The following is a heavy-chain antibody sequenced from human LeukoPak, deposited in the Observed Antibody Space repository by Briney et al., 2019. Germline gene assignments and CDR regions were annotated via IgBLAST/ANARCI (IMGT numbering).Heavy chain of an antibody. Sequence: GGSLRLSCAVSGITLSNYGMSWVRQAPGKGLEWVAGISGSGGGTNYADSVKGRFTISRDNPKNALYLQMNSLRAEDTAVYFCAKRGVVIRVVLVGFHKEAYYFDSWGQGALVTVSS. D-gene: IGHD3-10*01. V-gene: IGHV3-23*01. J-gene: IGHJ4*02. CDR2: ISGSGGGT. CDR3: AKRGVVIRVVLVGFHKEAYYFDS. CDR1: GITLSNYG.